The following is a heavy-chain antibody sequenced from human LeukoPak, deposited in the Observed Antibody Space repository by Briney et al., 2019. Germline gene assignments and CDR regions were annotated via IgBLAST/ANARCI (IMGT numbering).Heavy chain of an antibody. V-gene: IGHV3-30-3*01. CDR1: GFTFNNYA. J-gene: IGHJ4*02. D-gene: IGHD1-7*01. CDR3: ATRPAELRYFDY. CDR2: ISFDGGNK. Sequence: GRSLRLSCAASGFTFNNYAIHWVRQAPGKGLEWVAIISFDGGNKYYADSVKGRFTISRDNSKNTLYLQMNSLRAEDTAIYYCATRPAELRYFDYWGQGTLVTVSS.